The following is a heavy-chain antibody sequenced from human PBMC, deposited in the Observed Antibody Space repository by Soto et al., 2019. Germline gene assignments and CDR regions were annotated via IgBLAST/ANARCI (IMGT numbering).Heavy chain of an antibody. J-gene: IGHJ4*02. CDR1: GFTSSNYA. D-gene: IGHD1-26*01. CDR2: ISETGGSI. CDR3: AKGGRRRGSYPPLDY. V-gene: IGHV3-23*01. Sequence: QPGGSLRLSCAASGFTSSNYAMTWVRQAPGRGLEWVSGISETGGSIFYADSVKGRFTISRDNSKSTLYLQMNSLRVEDTAIYYCAKGGRRRGSYPPLDYWGQGTVVTVSS.